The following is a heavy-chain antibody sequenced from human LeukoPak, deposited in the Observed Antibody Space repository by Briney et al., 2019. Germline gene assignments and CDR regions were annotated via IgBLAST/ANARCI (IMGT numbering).Heavy chain of an antibody. CDR3: ARVIVATIDYYYYMDV. V-gene: IGHV4-31*03. D-gene: IGHD5-12*01. CDR1: GGSISSGGYY. Sequence: SQTLSLTCTVPGGSISSGGYYWSWIRQHPGKGLEWIGYIYYSGSTYYNPSLKSRVTISVDTSKNQFSLKLSSVTAADTAVYYCARVIVATIDYYYYMDVWGKGTTVTVSS. CDR2: IYYSGST. J-gene: IGHJ6*03.